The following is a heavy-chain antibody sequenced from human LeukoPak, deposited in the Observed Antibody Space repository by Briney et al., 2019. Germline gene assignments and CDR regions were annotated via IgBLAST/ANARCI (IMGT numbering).Heavy chain of an antibody. CDR2: IYYSGST. V-gene: IGHV4-59*01. Sequence: SGTLSLTCTVSGGSISSYYWSWIRQPPGKGLEWIGYIYYSGSTNYNPSLKSRVTISVDTSKNQFSLKLSSVTAADTAVYYCASGSIAVLSSYYFDYWGQGTLVTVSS. D-gene: IGHD6-19*01. CDR3: ASGSIAVLSSYYFDY. J-gene: IGHJ4*02. CDR1: GGSISSYY.